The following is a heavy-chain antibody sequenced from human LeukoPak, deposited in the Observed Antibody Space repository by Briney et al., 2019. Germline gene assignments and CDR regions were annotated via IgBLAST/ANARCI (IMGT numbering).Heavy chain of an antibody. CDR3: AKGSAGYGYGD. J-gene: IGHJ4*02. CDR2: ISYDGSNK. V-gene: IGHV3-30*18. D-gene: IGHD5-18*01. CDR1: GFTFSSYG. Sequence: PGRSLRLSCAASGFTFSSYGMHWVRQAPGKGLEWVAVISYDGSNKYYAGSVKGRFTISRDNSKNTLYLQMNSLRAEDTAVYYCAKGSAGYGYGDWGQGTLVTVSS.